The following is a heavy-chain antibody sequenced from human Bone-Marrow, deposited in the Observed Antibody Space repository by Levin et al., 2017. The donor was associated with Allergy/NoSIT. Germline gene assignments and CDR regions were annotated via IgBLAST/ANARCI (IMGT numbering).Heavy chain of an antibody. J-gene: IGHJ5*02. CDR1: GFTFTSSA. D-gene: IGHD3-10*01. Sequence: SVKVSCKASGFTFTSSAMQWVRQARGQRLEWIGWIVVGSGNTNYAKKFKERVPITRDMSTSTAYMELSSLRSEDTAVYYYSADLYYYGSGSRRPLNWFTPWGQRTLVTVSS. CDR2: IVVGSGNT. V-gene: IGHV1-58*02. CDR3: SADLYYYGSGSRRPLNWFTP.